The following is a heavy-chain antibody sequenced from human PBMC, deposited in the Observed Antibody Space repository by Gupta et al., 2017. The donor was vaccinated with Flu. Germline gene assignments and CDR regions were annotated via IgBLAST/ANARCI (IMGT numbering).Heavy chain of an antibody. CDR3: AKSTSTWNTYSYYHGMDV. Sequence: QVQLVESGGGVVQPGGSLRLSCVASGFKFRDFAMHWVLQAPGKGLEWVAAVSYSGDNKYYVDAVRGRFTISRDNSNNMVYLQMNNLRAEDSAIYYCAKSTSTWNTYSYYHGMDVWGHGTTVSVSS. CDR1: GFKFRDFA. D-gene: IGHD1/OR15-1a*01. V-gene: IGHV3-30*18. CDR2: VSYSGDNK. J-gene: IGHJ6*02.